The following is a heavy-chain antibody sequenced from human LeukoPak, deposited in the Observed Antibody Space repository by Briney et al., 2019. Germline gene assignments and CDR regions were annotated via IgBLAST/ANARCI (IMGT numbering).Heavy chain of an antibody. V-gene: IGHV5-51*01. D-gene: IGHD6-13*01. CDR2: IYPGDSDT. J-gene: IGHJ6*02. CDR3: ARHVVSSSWYVYYYYGMDV. Sequence: GESLKISCKGSGYSFTSYWIGWVRQMPGKGLEWMGIIYPGDSDTRYSPSFQGQVTISADKSISTAHLQWSSLKASDTAMYYCARHVVSSSWYVYYYYGMDVWGQGTTVTVSS. CDR1: GYSFTSYW.